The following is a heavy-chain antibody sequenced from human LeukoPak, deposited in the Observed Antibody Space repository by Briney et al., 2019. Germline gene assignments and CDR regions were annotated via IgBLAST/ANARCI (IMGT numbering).Heavy chain of an antibody. D-gene: IGHD2-15*01. J-gene: IGHJ4*02. CDR1: GFTFSNFA. CDR2: ILYDGRNK. CDR3: AIDLMKTGYCSGGSCYGRTV. Sequence: GGSLRLSCAASGFTFSNFAIHWVRQAPGKGLEWVAVILYDGRNKYYGDSVEGRFTISRDNSKNTVYLEMNSLRAEDTAVYYCAIDLMKTGYCSGGSCYGRTVWGQGTLVTVSS. V-gene: IGHV3-30*03.